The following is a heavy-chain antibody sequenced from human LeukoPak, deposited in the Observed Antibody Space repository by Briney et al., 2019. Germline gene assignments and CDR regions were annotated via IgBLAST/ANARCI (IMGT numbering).Heavy chain of an antibody. D-gene: IGHD3-3*01. V-gene: IGHV3-48*03. Sequence: GGSLRLSRAASGFTFSSYEMNWVRQAPGKGLEWVSYISSSGSTIYYADSVRGRVTISRDNAENSLFLEMNRLRVEDTAVYYCTRDFGRSSYYFDFWGQGTLVTVSS. CDR3: TRDFGRSSYYFDF. J-gene: IGHJ4*02. CDR1: GFTFSSYE. CDR2: ISSSGSTI.